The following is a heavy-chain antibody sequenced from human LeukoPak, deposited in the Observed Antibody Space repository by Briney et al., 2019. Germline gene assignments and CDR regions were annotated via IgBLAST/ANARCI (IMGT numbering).Heavy chain of an antibody. Sequence: GGSLRLSCAASGFTFSSYHVNWVRQAPRKGLEWVSYITSSSTTIYYADSVEGRFTISRDNAKNSLYLQMNSLRDEDTAVYYCARKGSGYWYFDLWGRGTLVTVSS. V-gene: IGHV3-48*02. CDR2: ITSSSTTI. D-gene: IGHD3-22*01. CDR1: GFTFSSYH. CDR3: ARKGSGYWYFDL. J-gene: IGHJ2*01.